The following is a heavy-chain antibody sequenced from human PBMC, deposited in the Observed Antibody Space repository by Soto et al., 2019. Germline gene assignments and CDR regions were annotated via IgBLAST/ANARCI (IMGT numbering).Heavy chain of an antibody. J-gene: IGHJ4*02. D-gene: IGHD4-17*01. CDR3: ARADSGGNPNFDY. V-gene: IGHV4-59*01. CDR2: IFYSGST. CDR1: GGSISGYF. Sequence: PSETLSLTCTVSGGSISGYFWSWIRQPPGKGLEWIGYIFYSGSTNYNPSLKSRVSMSVDTSKNQFSLKLSSVTAADTAVYYCARADSGGNPNFDYWGQGTLVTVPQ.